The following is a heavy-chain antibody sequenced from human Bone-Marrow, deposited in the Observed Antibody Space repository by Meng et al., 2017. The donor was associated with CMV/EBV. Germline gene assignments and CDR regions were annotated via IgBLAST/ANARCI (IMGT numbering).Heavy chain of an antibody. V-gene: IGHV4-39*01. CDR3: ARHIVVPAADFDY. J-gene: IGHJ4*02. D-gene: IGHD2-2*01. CDR2: IYYSGST. Sequence: GSLRLSCTVSGGSISSSSYYWGWIRQPPGKGLEWIGSIYYSGSTYYNPSLKSRVTISVDTSKNQFSLKLSSVTAADTAVYYCARHIVVPAADFDYWGQGTLVTVSS. CDR1: GGSISSSSYY.